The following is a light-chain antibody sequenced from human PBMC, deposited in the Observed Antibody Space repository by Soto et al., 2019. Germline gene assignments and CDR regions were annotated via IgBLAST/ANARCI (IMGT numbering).Light chain of an antibody. CDR2: GAS. CDR3: QQYGIAPWT. Sequence: EIVVTQSPGTLSLSPGERATLSCRASQTVSRNFLAWYQQRPGQAPRLLIHGASTRAAGVPDRFSGSGSGTDFTLTISRLEPDDFAVYSCQQYGIAPWTFGQGTKVEIK. V-gene: IGKV3-20*01. J-gene: IGKJ1*01. CDR1: QTVSRNF.